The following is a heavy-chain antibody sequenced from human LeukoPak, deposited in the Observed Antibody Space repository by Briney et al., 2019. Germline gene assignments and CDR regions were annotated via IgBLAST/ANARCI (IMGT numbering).Heavy chain of an antibody. Sequence: ASVKVSCKASGYTFANYGINWVRQAPGPALEWIGWISLENGNAGYAQRVQGRVTLTTDTSTSTAYMELRSLRSDDTAVYYCARVTYVRPYQLDYWGQGTLVSISS. CDR1: GYTFANYG. CDR2: ISLENGNA. D-gene: IGHD2-2*01. CDR3: ARVTYVRPYQLDY. J-gene: IGHJ4*02. V-gene: IGHV1-18*01.